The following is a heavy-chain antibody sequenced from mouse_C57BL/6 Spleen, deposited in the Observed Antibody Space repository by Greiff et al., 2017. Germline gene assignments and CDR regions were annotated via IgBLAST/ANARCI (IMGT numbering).Heavy chain of an antibody. J-gene: IGHJ3*01. CDR1: GFNIKDDY. Sequence: VQLVESGAELVRPGASVKLSCTASGFNIKDDYMHWVKQRPEQGLEWIGWIDPENGDTEYASKFQGKATITADTTSNTAYLQLSSLTSEDTAVYYSTAYKAQVRAYWGQGTLVTVSA. CDR3: TAYKAQVRAY. D-gene: IGHD3-2*02. CDR2: IDPENGDT. V-gene: IGHV14-4*01.